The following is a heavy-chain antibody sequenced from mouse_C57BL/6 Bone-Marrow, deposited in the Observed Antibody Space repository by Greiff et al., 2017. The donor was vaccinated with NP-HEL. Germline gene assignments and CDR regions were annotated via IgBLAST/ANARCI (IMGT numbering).Heavy chain of an antibody. CDR3: ARQFITTVVATGAMDY. Sequence: EVKVVESGGGLVKPGGSLKLSCAASGFTFSDYGMHWVRQAPEKGLEWVAYISSGSSTIYYADTVKGRFTISRDNAKNTLFLQMTSLRSEDTAMYYCARQFITTVVATGAMDYWGQGTSVTVSS. CDR2: ISSGSSTI. CDR1: GFTFSDYG. J-gene: IGHJ4*01. V-gene: IGHV5-17*01. D-gene: IGHD1-1*01.